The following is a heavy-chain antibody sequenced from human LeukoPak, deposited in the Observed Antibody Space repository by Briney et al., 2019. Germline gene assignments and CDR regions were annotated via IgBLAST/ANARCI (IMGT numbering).Heavy chain of an antibody. CDR2: ITFSGSST. J-gene: IGHJ5*02. CDR3: ARVVAGSYSMWFDP. D-gene: IGHD3-10*01. V-gene: IGHV3-23*01. Sequence: GGSLRLSCVASGFTFSSNAMSWVRQAPGMGPDWVSSITFSGSSTYYADSVKGRFTISRDNAKNSLYLQMNSLGAEDTAVYYCARVVAGSYSMWFDPWGQGTLVTVSS. CDR1: GFTFSSNA.